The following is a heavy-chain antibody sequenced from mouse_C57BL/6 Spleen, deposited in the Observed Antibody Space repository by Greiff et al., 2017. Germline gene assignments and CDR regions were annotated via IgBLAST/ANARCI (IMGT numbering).Heavy chain of an antibody. D-gene: IGHD2-4*01. Sequence: QVQLQQPGAELVKPGASVKMSCKASGYTFTSYWITWVKQRPGQGLEWIGDIYPGSGSTNYNEKFKSKATLTVDTSSSTAYMQLSSLTSEDSAVYYCARWYDYDEDFAYWGQGTLVTVSA. J-gene: IGHJ3*01. V-gene: IGHV1-55*01. CDR3: ARWYDYDEDFAY. CDR1: GYTFTSYW. CDR2: IYPGSGST.